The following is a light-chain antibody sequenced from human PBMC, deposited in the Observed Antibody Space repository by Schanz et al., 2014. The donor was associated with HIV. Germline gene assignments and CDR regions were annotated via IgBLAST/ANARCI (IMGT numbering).Light chain of an antibody. Sequence: EIVLTQSPVTLSLSPGERATLSCRASQSVSSYLAWYQQKPGQAPRLLIYDASNRATGIPARFSGSGSGTDFTLTISSLEPEDFAVYYCQQYGSSPRTFGGGTKVEIK. CDR3: QQYGSSPRT. CDR1: QSVSSY. V-gene: IGKV3-11*01. CDR2: DAS. J-gene: IGKJ4*01.